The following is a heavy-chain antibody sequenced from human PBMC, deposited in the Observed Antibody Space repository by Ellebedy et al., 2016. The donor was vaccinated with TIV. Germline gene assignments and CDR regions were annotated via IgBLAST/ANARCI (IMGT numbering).Heavy chain of an antibody. CDR3: ARSGYGDYEIFDY. J-gene: IGHJ4*02. D-gene: IGHD4-17*01. V-gene: IGHV3-30*04. CDR2: MSYGGSNE. CDR1: GFTFSSYS. Sequence: GESLKISXAASGFTFSSYSMHWVRQAPGKGLEWVALMSYGGSNEQYADSVKGRFTISRDNSKNTLYLQMNSLRADDTAVYYCARSGYGDYEIFDYWGQGTLVTVSS.